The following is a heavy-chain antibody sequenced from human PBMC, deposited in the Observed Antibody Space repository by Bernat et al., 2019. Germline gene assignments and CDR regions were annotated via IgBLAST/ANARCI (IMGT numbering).Heavy chain of an antibody. J-gene: IGHJ6*02. CDR1: GGSISSSSYY. V-gene: IGHV4-39*01. Sequence: QLQLQESGPGLVKPSETLSLTCTVSGGSISSSSYYWGWIRQPPGKGLEWIASIYYSGSTYYNPSRKSRVTISVDTSKNQFSLKLGSVTAADTAVYSCARLPAAECGGGSCYFLSDGMDVWGQGTTVTVSS. D-gene: IGHD2-15*01. CDR3: ARLPAAECGGGSCYFLSDGMDV. CDR2: IYYSGST.